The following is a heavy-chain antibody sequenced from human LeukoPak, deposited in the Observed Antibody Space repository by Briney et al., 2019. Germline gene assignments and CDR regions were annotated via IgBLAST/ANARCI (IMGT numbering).Heavy chain of an antibody. J-gene: IGHJ4*02. D-gene: IGHD6-6*01. CDR2: ISYDGSNK. V-gene: IGHV3-30-3*01. CDR3: ARDPLVNVSSLADY. CDR1: GFTFSSYA. Sequence: GGSLRLSCAASGFTFSSYAIHWVRQAPGKGLEWVAVISYDGSNKYYADSVKGRFTISRDNSKNTLYLQMNSLRAEDTAVYYCARDPLVNVSSLADYWGQGTLVTVSS.